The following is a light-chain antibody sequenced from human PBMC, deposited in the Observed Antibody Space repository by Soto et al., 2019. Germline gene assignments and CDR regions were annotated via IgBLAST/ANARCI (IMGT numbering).Light chain of an antibody. CDR2: KDS. Sequence: SSELTQPPSVSVSPGQTARITCSGDALPKQYAYWYQQKPGQAPVLVIYKDSERPSGIPERFSGSSSGTTVTLTISGVQAEDEADYYCQSADSSSTSVVFGGGTKVTVL. CDR1: ALPKQY. V-gene: IGLV3-25*03. J-gene: IGLJ2*01. CDR3: QSADSSSTSVV.